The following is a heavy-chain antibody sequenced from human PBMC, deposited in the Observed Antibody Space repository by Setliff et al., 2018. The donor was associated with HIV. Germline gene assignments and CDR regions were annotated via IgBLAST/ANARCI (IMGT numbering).Heavy chain of an antibody. Sequence: SLRLSCAASGFTFSSYEMDWVRQAPGKGLEWVSYISSSGSTIYYADSVKGRFTISRDNAKNSLYLQMNSLRAEDTAVYYCARDVGSSSYFDYWGQGTLVTVSS. J-gene: IGHJ4*02. CDR2: ISSSGSTI. D-gene: IGHD6-6*01. CDR3: ARDVGSSSYFDY. V-gene: IGHV3-48*03. CDR1: GFTFSSYE.